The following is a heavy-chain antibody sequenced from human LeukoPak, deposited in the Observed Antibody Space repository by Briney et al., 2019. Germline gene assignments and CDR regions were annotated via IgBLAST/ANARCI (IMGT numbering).Heavy chain of an antibody. CDR3: ARDRGIVGTTGYYYMDV. CDR2: TGSTA. Sequence: GGSLRLSCVASGFTFSDYYMSWIRQAPGKGLEWVSHTGSTAYYADSVKGRLTISRDNAKNSLYLQMNSLRAEDTAVYYCARDRGIVGTTGYYYMDVWGKGTTVTVSS. D-gene: IGHD1-26*01. J-gene: IGHJ6*03. CDR1: GFTFSDYY. V-gene: IGHV3-11*04.